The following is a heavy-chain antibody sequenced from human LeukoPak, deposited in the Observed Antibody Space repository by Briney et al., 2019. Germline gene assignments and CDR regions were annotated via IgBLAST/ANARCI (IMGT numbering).Heavy chain of an antibody. D-gene: IGHD3-22*01. CDR1: GGSISSSNW. Sequence: SGTLSLTCAVSGGSISSSNWWRLGRQPPGKGLEWIGEIYNSGSTNYNPSLKSRVTISVDTSKNQFSLKLSSVTAADTAVYYCARVSSGGYYYYYYYYMDVWGKGTTVTISS. J-gene: IGHJ6*03. CDR2: IYNSGST. V-gene: IGHV4-4*02. CDR3: ARVSSGGYYYYYYYYMDV.